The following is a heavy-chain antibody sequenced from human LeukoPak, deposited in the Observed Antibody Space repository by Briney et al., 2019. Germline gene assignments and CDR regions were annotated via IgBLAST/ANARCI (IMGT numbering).Heavy chain of an antibody. CDR2: ISWNSGSM. J-gene: IGHJ6*03. Sequence: GGSLRLSCVASGFTFDDYAMHWVRQAPGKGLEWVSSISWNSGSMGNADSVKGRFTISRDNAKNSLYLQMNSLIAEDTAFYYCAKDRYSSSWPTMDVWGKGTTVTVSS. V-gene: IGHV3-9*01. CDR1: GFTFDDYA. CDR3: AKDRYSSSWPTMDV. D-gene: IGHD6-13*01.